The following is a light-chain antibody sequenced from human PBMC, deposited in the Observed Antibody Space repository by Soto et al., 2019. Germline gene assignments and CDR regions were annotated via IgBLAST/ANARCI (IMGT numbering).Light chain of an antibody. Sequence: DIVLTQTPLSSPVTLGQPASISCRSSQSLVYSDGNTYLSWLQQRPGQPPRLLIYQVSNRLSGVPDRFSGSGAGTDFTLKISRVEAEDVGVYYCVQFSNFPRTFGQGTKVEIK. CDR1: QSLVYSDGNTY. CDR2: QVS. CDR3: VQFSNFPRT. J-gene: IGKJ1*01. V-gene: IGKV2-24*01.